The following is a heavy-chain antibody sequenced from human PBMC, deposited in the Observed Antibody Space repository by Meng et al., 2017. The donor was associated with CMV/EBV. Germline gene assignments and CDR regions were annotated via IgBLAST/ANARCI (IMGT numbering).Heavy chain of an antibody. CDR3: ARIGAEYYDFWSGYYTDYYYGMDV. D-gene: IGHD3-3*01. CDR2: INHSGST. V-gene: IGHV4-34*01. CDR1: GGSFSGFF. Sequence: SEPLSLTFAVYGGSFSGFFWSWIRQPPGKGLEWIGEINHSGSTNYNPSRKSRVTISVDTSKNQFSLKLSSVTAADTAVYYCARIGAEYYDFWSGYYTDYYYGMDVWGQGTTVTVSS. J-gene: IGHJ6*02.